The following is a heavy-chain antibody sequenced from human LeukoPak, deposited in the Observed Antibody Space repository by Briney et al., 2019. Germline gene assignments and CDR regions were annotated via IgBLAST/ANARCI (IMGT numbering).Heavy chain of an antibody. CDR3: ATSPGSGYSGYYYYYMDV. CDR2: IVPIFGTA. CDR1: GGTFSSYA. V-gene: IGHV1-69*05. D-gene: IGHD3-22*01. J-gene: IGHJ6*03. Sequence: ASVKVSCKASGGTFSSYAISWVRQAPGQGLEWMGGIVPIFGTANYAQKFQGRVTITTDESTSTAYMELSSLRSEDTAMYYCATSPGSGYSGYYYYYMDVWGKGTTVTVSS.